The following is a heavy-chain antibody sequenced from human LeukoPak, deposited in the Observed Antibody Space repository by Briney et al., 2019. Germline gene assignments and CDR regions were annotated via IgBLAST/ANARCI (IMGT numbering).Heavy chain of an antibody. CDR2: INHSGSI. V-gene: IGHV4-34*01. CDR1: GGSFSGYY. CDR3: ARYSYKNGTIPTACDY. Sequence: SETLSLTCAVYGGSFSGYYWSWIRQPPGKGLEWIGEINHSGSINYNPSLKSRVTISVATSKNQFSLKLSSVTAADTAVYYCARYSYKNGTIPTACDYWGQGTLVTVSS. J-gene: IGHJ4*02. D-gene: IGHD2/OR15-2a*01.